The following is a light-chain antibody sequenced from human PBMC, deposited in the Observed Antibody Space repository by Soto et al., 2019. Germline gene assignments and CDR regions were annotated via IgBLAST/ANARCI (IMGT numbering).Light chain of an antibody. CDR3: QQHGSSPRT. Sequence: EIVLTQSPGTLSLSPGERATLSCRASQSVSSNLAWYQQKPGQAPRLLIYGASSRAIGIPDRFSGSGSGTDFTLTISRLEPEDFAVYYCQQHGSSPRTFGQGTKLEIK. CDR2: GAS. V-gene: IGKV3-20*01. J-gene: IGKJ2*01. CDR1: QSVSSN.